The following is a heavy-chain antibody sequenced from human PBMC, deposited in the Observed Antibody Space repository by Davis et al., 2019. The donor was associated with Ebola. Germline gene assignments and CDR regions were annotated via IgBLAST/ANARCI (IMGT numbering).Heavy chain of an antibody. CDR2: INHSGST. CDR1: GFTFSSYW. Sequence: ESLKISCAASGFTFSSYWMSWVRQPPGKGLEWIGEINHSGSTYYNPSLKSRVTISVDRSKNQFSLKLSSVTAADTAVYYCARWSVDGSTYDSWGQGTLVTVSS. V-gene: IGHV4-34*01. D-gene: IGHD5-24*01. CDR3: ARWSVDGSTYDS. J-gene: IGHJ4*02.